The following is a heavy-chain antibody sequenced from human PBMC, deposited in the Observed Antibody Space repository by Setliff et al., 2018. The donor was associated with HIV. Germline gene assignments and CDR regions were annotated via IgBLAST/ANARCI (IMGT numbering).Heavy chain of an antibody. Sequence: KPSETLSLTCTVSSGSISSGNYYWTWIRQPAGKGLEWIGHINTNGNTNYNPSLKSRVTISLDTSKNQFFLQLNSVTAADTAVYYCARDYGSGSYDHWGQGTLVTVSS. CDR1: SGSISSGNYY. V-gene: IGHV4-61*09. D-gene: IGHD3-10*01. J-gene: IGHJ5*02. CDR2: INTNGNT. CDR3: ARDYGSGSYDH.